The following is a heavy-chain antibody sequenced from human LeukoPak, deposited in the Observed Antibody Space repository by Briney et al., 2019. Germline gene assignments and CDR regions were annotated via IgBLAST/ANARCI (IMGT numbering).Heavy chain of an antibody. CDR1: GFTFSSYS. V-gene: IGHV3-21*01. CDR3: ASADYYDSSGFDY. Sequence: PGGSLRLSCAGSGFTFSSYSMNGVRQAPGKGLEWVSFISTSSSYIHNADSVKGRFTISRDNAENSLYLQMNSLRAEDTAVYYCASADYYDSSGFDYWGQGTLVTVSS. D-gene: IGHD3-22*01. J-gene: IGHJ4*02. CDR2: ISTSSSYI.